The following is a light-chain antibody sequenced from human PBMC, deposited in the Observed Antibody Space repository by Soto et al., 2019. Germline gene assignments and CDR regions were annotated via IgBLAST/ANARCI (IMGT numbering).Light chain of an antibody. J-gene: IGLJ2*01. CDR3: SSYTTTNSGF. CDR2: EVN. V-gene: IGLV2-14*01. Sequence: QSALIQPASVSGSPGQSLIISCTGTGGDFGSSTYVSWYQQHSDKAPKVVIYEVNKRPSGVSSRFSGAKSGSTASLTISGLQGDAEATYFCSSYTTTNSGFFGGGTKLTVL. CDR1: GGDFGSSTY.